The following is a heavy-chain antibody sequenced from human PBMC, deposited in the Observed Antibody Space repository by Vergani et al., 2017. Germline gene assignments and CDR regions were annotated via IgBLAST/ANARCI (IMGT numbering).Heavy chain of an antibody. CDR3: ARGDYGILSGYRY. CDR2: INPSGGHT. V-gene: IGHV1-46*03. J-gene: IGHJ4*02. D-gene: IGHD3-9*01. Sequence: QVQVVQSGAEVKKSGASVKVSCKTSGYTFSNYYMHWVRQAPGQGLEWMGIINPSGGHTNYAQKFQGRVTMTRNTSTSTVYLELSRLRSEDTARYYFARGDYGILSGYRYWGQGTMVTVSA. CDR1: GYTFSNYY.